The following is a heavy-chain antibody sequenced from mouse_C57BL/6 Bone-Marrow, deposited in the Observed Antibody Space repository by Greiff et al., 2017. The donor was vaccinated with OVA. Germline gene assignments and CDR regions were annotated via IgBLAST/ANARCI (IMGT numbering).Heavy chain of an antibody. J-gene: IGHJ2*01. CDR3: TTDRGYFDY. CDR2: IDPENGAT. Sequence: VQLQQSGAELVRPGASVKLSCTASGFNIKDDYMHWVKQRPEQGLEWIGWIDPENGATEYASKFQGKATIPADTSSNTAYLQLSSLTSEDTAVYYGTTDRGYFDYWGQGTTLTVSS. V-gene: IGHV14-4*01. CDR1: GFNIKDDY.